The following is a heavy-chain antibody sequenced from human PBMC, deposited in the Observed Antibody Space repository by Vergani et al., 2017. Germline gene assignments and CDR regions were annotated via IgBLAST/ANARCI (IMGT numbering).Heavy chain of an antibody. J-gene: IGHJ4*02. CDR2: IRNKANDYTT. Sequence: EVQVVDSGGGLVQPGGSLRLSCAASGFIFSDHYMDWVRQAPGKGLEWVGRIRNKANDYTTQYAASVKGRFTISRDDSKSYLYLQMSSLKAEDTAVYYCTRDRLDDSYAYFDYWGQGTLVTVSP. D-gene: IGHD3-16*01. V-gene: IGHV3-72*01. CDR1: GFIFSDHY. CDR3: TRDRLDDSYAYFDY.